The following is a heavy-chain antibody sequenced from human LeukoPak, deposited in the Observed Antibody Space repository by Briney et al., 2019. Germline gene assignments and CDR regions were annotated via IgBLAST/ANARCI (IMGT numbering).Heavy chain of an antibody. Sequence: SETLSLTCAVYGGSFSGYYWSWIRQPPGKGLEWIGEINHSGSTNYNPSLKSRVTISVDTSKNQFSLKLSPVTAADTAVYYCARLDYYGSGSYGLSFDFWGQGTLVTVSS. D-gene: IGHD3-10*01. CDR1: GGSFSGYY. CDR2: INHSGST. J-gene: IGHJ4*02. CDR3: ARLDYYGSGSYGLSFDF. V-gene: IGHV4-34*01.